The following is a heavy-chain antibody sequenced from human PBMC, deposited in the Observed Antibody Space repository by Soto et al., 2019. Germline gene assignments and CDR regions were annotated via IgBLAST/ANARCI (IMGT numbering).Heavy chain of an antibody. V-gene: IGHV5-51*03. CDR1: GYSFTSYW. D-gene: IGHD2-2*01. J-gene: IGHJ4*02. Sequence: EVQLVQSGAEVKKPGESLKISCKGSGYSFTSYWIGWVRQMPGKGLEWMGIIYPGDSDTRYSPSFQGQVTISADTSTSTPSPQWSSLKASDTAMYYCARLGGYSSITNFYGVGYYWGQGTLVTVSS. CDR2: IYPGDSDT. CDR3: ARLGGYSSITNFYGVGYY.